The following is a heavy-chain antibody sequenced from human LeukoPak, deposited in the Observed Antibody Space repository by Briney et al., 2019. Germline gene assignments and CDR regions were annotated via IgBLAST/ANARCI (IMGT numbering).Heavy chain of an antibody. CDR2: ISSSSSFI. J-gene: IGHJ4*02. CDR3: ARGTTVTSGGDY. V-gene: IGHV3-21*01. D-gene: IGHD4-17*01. CDR1: GFTFSSYG. Sequence: PGGSLRLSCAASGFTFSSYGMNWVRQPPGKGLEWVSSISSSSSFIYYADSVKGRFTISRDKAEKSLYLQMNSLRVEDTAVYYCARGTTVTSGGDYWGQGTLVTVSS.